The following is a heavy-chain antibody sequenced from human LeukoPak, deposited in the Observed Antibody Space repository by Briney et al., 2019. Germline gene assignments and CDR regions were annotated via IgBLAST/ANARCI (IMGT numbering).Heavy chain of an antibody. J-gene: IGHJ4*02. D-gene: IGHD4-23*01. CDR3: TTGPGNSGY. CDR2: IKSKNVGETT. V-gene: IGHV3-15*01. Sequence: GGSLRLSCVVSGLTFDNAWMSWVRQAPGKGLEWVGRIKSKNVGETTEYAAPVQGRFTISRDDSKNTVYLQMSSLKTEDTAMYYCTTGPGNSGYWGQGTLVTVSS. CDR1: GLTFDNAW.